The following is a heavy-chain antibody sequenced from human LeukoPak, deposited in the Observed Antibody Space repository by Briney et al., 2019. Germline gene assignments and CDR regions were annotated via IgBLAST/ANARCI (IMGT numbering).Heavy chain of an antibody. D-gene: IGHD6-13*01. CDR1: GFAVSSNY. J-gene: IGHJ4*02. V-gene: IGHV3-53*01. Sequence: GGSLRLSCAASGFAVSSNYMSWVRQAPGKGLECVSVIGNDGRTYYVNSVKGRFTISRDNSKNTLYLQMNSLRAEDTAVYYCAKAYSSTPYYFDYWGQGTLVTVSS. CDR2: IGNDGRT. CDR3: AKAYSSTPYYFDY.